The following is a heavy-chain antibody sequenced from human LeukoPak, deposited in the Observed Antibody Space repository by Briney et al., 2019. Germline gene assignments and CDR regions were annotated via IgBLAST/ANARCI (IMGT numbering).Heavy chain of an antibody. V-gene: IGHV1-24*01. D-gene: IGHD6-19*01. CDR1: GYTLTELS. Sequence: ASVSVSSTVSGYTLTELSIHWVPQAPGKGLEWVGGFDLVDGETIYAQKSQGRVTMTEDTSTDTAYMELSSLRSEDTAVHYCATTPPVAGTVRGFYWFDPWGQGTLVTVSS. CDR3: ATTPPVAGTVRGFYWFDP. J-gene: IGHJ5*02. CDR2: FDLVDGET.